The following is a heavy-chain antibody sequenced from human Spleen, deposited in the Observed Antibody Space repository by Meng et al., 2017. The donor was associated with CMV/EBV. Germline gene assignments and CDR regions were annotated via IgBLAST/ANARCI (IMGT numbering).Heavy chain of an antibody. Sequence: CAASGFTFSSYAMHWVRQAPGKGLEWVAVISYDGSNKYYADSVKGRFTISRDNSKNTLYLQMNSLRAEDTAVYYCASPSYDFSPFDIWGQGTMVTVSS. J-gene: IGHJ3*02. CDR3: ASPSYDFSPFDI. CDR2: ISYDGSNK. V-gene: IGHV3-30-3*01. D-gene: IGHD3-3*01. CDR1: GFTFSSYA.